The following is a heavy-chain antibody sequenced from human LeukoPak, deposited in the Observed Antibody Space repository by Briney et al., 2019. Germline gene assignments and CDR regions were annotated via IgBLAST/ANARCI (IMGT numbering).Heavy chain of an antibody. CDR3: VREGAGAFDY. D-gene: IGHD1-26*01. J-gene: IGHJ4*02. V-gene: IGHV3-30-3*01. CDR1: GSAFRTYI. Sequence: GGSLRLSCAASGSAFRTYIMHWVRQAPGKGLEWVAVISNDGSIKFYADSVKGRFTISRDNSKNTLHVQMNSLRAEDTAIYYCVREGAGAFDYWGQGTLVTVSS. CDR2: ISNDGSIK.